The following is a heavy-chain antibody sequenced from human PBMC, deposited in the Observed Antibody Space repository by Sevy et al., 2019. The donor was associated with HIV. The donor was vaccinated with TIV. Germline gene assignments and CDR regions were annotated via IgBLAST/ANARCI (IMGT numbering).Heavy chain of an antibody. CDR1: GFTFSSYS. J-gene: IGHJ6*02. D-gene: IGHD2-15*01. CDR2: ISSSSSYI. CDR3: AREHIVVVVAATPGYGMDV. Sequence: GGSLRLSCAASGFTFSSYSMNWVRQAPGKGLEWVSSISSSSSYIYYADSVKGRFTISRDNAKNSLYLQMNSLRAEDTAVYYCAREHIVVVVAATPGYGMDVWGQRTTVTVSS. V-gene: IGHV3-21*01.